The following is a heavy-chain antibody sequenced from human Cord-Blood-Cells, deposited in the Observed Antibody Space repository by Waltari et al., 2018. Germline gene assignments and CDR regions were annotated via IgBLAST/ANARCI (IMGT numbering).Heavy chain of an antibody. Sequence: QVQLQQSGPGLVKPSQTLSLTCAISGDSVSSNRAAWNWIRQSPSRGLEWLGRTYYRAKWYNDYAVSVKSRITINPDTSKNQFSLQLNSVTPEDTAVYYCARDHCSSTSCYNYWYFDLWGRGTLVTVSS. V-gene: IGHV6-1*01. CDR3: ARDHCSSTSCYNYWYFDL. D-gene: IGHD2-2*02. J-gene: IGHJ2*01. CDR2: TYYRAKWYN. CDR1: GDSVSSNRAA.